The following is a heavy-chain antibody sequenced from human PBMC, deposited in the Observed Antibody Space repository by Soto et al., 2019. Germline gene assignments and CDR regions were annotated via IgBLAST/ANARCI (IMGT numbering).Heavy chain of an antibody. CDR3: ASFRY. CDR2: INPIFGTA. V-gene: IGHV1-69*12. Sequence: QVQLVQSGAEVKKPGSSGKVSCKGSLGTFSSYAISWERQAPAQGLEWMGGINPIFGTANYTQKFQGRVTISADASTSTACMVLSSLRSEDKAVYYCASFRYWGQGTLVTVSS. CDR1: LGTFSSYA. J-gene: IGHJ4*02.